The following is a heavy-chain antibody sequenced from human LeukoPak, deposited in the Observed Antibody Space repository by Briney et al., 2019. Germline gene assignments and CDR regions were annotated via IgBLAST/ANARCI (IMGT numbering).Heavy chain of an antibody. Sequence: PSETLSLTCTVSGGSISSYYWSWIRQPPGKGLEWIGEINHSGSTNYNPSLKSRVTISVDTSKNQFSLKLSSVTAADTAVYYCARVVTAIPWGQGTLVTVSS. CDR3: ARVVTAIP. D-gene: IGHD2-21*02. J-gene: IGHJ5*02. V-gene: IGHV4-34*01. CDR2: INHSGST. CDR1: GGSISSYY.